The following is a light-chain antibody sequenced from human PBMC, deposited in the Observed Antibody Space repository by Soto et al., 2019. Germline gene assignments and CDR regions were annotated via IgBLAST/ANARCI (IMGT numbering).Light chain of an antibody. J-gene: IGKJ1*01. Sequence: DIQITQSPSTLSASVGDRVTITCRASQTISNWLAWYQQKPGKAPKLLIYDASSLESGVPSRFSGSGSGTEFTLTISTLQREDFATYYCQQYNTHSPTWTFGQGTKVDIK. CDR3: QQYNTHSPTWT. V-gene: IGKV1-5*01. CDR2: DAS. CDR1: QTISNW.